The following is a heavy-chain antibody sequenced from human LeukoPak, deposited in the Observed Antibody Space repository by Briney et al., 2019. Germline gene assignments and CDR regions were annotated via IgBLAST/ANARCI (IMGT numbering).Heavy chain of an antibody. J-gene: IGHJ4*02. Sequence: SETLSLTCTVSGGSISSYYWSWIRQPPGKGLEWIGSIYYSGSTYYNPSLKSRVTISVDTSKNQFSLKLSSVTAEDTAVYYCAREYSSSPAHWGQGTLVTVSS. CDR3: AREYSSSPAH. CDR2: IYYSGST. D-gene: IGHD6-6*01. CDR1: GGSISSYY. V-gene: IGHV4-39*01.